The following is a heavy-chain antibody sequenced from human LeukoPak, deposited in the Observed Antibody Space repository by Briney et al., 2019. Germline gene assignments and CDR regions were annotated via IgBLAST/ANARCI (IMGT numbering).Heavy chain of an antibody. D-gene: IGHD3-22*01. CDR1: GFTFSSYW. J-gene: IGHJ4*02. CDR2: IKQDGSEK. Sequence: GGSLSLSCAASGFTFSSYWMSWVRQAPGKGLEWVANIKQDGSEKYYVDSVKGRFTISRDNAKNSLYLQMNSLRAEDTAVYYCASQPDYYYDSSGSDYWGQGTLVTVSS. V-gene: IGHV3-7*01. CDR3: ASQPDYYYDSSGSDY.